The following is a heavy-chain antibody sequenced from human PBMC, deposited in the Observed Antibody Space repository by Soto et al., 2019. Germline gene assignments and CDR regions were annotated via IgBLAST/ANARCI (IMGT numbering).Heavy chain of an antibody. D-gene: IGHD6-19*01. CDR2: IIPIFGTP. CDR3: ARDGRATVAGLSHLDY. V-gene: IGHV1-69*12. J-gene: IGHJ4*02. CDR1: GGTFSSYA. Sequence: QVQLVQSGAEVKKPGSSVKVSCKASGGTFSSYAISWVRQAPGQGLEWMGGIIPIFGTPNDAQKFQGSVTITADESTSTAYMELSSLRSEETAVYYCARDGRATVAGLSHLDYWGQGTLVTVSS.